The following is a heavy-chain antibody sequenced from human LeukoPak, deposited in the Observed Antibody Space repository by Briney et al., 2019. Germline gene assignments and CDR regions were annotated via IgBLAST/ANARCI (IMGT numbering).Heavy chain of an antibody. CDR3: VVGGSPGY. Sequence: GASLRLSCAASGLAFSAYNMHWVRHAPRKGLVWVSRISTDGYTTDYADFVQGRFTASRDNTKNTWFLEMNSLRAEDTAVYYCVVGGSPGYWGQGTLVTVSS. D-gene: IGHD2-15*01. CDR1: GLAFSAYN. V-gene: IGHV3-74*01. CDR2: ISTDGYTT. J-gene: IGHJ4*02.